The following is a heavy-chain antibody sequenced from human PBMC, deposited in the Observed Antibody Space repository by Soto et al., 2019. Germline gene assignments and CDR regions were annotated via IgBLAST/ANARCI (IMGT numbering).Heavy chain of an antibody. CDR2: MNPNSGNT. CDR1: GYTFTSYD. V-gene: IGHV1-8*01. J-gene: IGHJ5*02. D-gene: IGHD6-13*01. CDR3: ARERSAAGTGWFDP. Sequence: QVQLVQSGAEVKKPGASVKVSCKASGYTFTSYDINWVRQATGQGLEWMGWMNPNSGNTGYAQKFQGRVTMTRNTSMSTAYTELSGLRSEVTAVYSCARERSAAGTGWFDPWGQGTLVTVSS.